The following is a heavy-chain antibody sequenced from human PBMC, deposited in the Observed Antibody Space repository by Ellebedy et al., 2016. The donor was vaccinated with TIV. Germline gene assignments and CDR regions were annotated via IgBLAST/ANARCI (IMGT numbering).Heavy chain of an antibody. J-gene: IGHJ4*02. V-gene: IGHV3-7*01. CDR1: GFTFSRHW. Sequence: PGGSLRLSCAASGFTFSRHWMSWVRQAPGKGLEWVANINQDGSEKYYVDSVKGRFTISRDNAKNSLDLQMNSLRAEDTAVYYCARGVLGTGWASDYWGQGTLVTVSS. CDR2: INQDGSEK. CDR3: ARGVLGTGWASDY. D-gene: IGHD6-19*01.